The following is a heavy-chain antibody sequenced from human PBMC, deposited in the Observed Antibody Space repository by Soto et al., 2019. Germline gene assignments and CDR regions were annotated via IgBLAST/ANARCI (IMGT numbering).Heavy chain of an antibody. Sequence: GPTLVNPTQTLTLTCTFSGFSLSTSGMCVSWIRQPPGKALEWLARVDWDDDKYYSTSLKTRLTISKDTSKNQVVLTMTNMDPVDTATYYCARTPLAAATTYYYYYMDVWGKGTTVTVSS. CDR1: GFSLSTSGMC. D-gene: IGHD2-15*01. CDR3: ARTPLAAATTYYYYYMDV. CDR2: VDWDDDK. J-gene: IGHJ6*03. V-gene: IGHV2-70*11.